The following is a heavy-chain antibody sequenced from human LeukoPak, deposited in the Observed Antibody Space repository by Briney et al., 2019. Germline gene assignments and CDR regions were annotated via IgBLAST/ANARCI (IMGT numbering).Heavy chain of an antibody. CDR1: VCTFTSYA. J-gene: IGHJ5*02. CDR3: ARVPNYGSGPTWFDP. V-gene: IGHV1-69*04. Sequence: ASVKVSCKASVCTFTSYAISWVRQAPGQGLEWMGRIIPILGIANYAQKFQGRVTITADKSTSTAYMELSSLRSEDTAVYYCARVPNYGSGPTWFDPWGQGTLVTVSS. CDR2: IIPILGIA. D-gene: IGHD3-10*01.